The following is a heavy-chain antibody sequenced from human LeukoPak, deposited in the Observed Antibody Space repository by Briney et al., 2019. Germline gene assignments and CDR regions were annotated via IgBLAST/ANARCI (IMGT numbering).Heavy chain of an antibody. J-gene: IGHJ6*03. V-gene: IGHV3-48*04. Sequence: GGSLRLSCAASGFTFSSYSMNWVRQAPGKGLEWVSYISSSSSTIYYADSVKGRFTISRDNAKNSLYLQMNSLRAEDTAVYYCARDGTSSPYYYYMDVWCKGTTVTVSS. CDR2: ISSSSSTI. CDR1: GFTFSSYS. CDR3: ARDGTSSPYYYYMDV. D-gene: IGHD1-14*01.